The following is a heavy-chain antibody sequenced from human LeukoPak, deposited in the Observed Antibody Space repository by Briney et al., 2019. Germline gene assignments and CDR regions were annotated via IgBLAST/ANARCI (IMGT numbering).Heavy chain of an antibody. J-gene: IGHJ4*02. CDR3: ARDPSLAAAGTGYDY. CDR1: GYTFTSYG. D-gene: IGHD6-13*01. V-gene: IGHV1-18*01. CDR2: ISAYNGNT. Sequence: GASVKVSCKASGYTFTSYGISWVRQAPGQGLEWMGWISAYNGNTNYAQKLQGRVTMTTDTSTSTAYMELRSLKSADTAVYYCARDPSLAAAGTGYDYWGQGTLVTVSS.